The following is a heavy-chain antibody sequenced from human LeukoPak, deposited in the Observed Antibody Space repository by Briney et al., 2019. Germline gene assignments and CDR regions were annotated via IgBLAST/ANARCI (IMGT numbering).Heavy chain of an antibody. J-gene: IGHJ3*02. CDR3: ARLLADCSSTSCPSPWGAFDI. Sequence: SETLSLTCTVSGGSISSSSYYWGWIRQPPGKGLEWIGSVYYSGSTYYNPSLKSRVTISVDTSKNQFSLKLSSVTAADTAVYYCARLLADCSSTSCPSPWGAFDIWGQGTMVTVSS. CDR2: VYYSGST. V-gene: IGHV4-39*01. D-gene: IGHD2-2*01. CDR1: GGSISSSSYY.